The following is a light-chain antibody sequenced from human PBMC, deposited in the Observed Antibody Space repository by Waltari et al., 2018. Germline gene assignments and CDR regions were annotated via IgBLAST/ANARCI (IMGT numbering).Light chain of an antibody. V-gene: IGLV2-23*02. J-gene: IGLJ1*01. CDR2: EVI. CDR1: NSPVGCHNL. CDR3: CSYAGSGTYV. Sequence: QPALPQPASVSRTPGHAITISLTGTNSPVGCHNLLSWYQHHPGEAPKLMIWEVIKLPSGVSNRFSGSKSGNTAVLTISGLQAEDEADYYCCSYAGSGTYVFGTGTKVTVL.